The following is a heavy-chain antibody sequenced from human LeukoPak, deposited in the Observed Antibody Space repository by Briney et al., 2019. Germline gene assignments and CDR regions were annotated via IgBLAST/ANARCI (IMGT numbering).Heavy chain of an antibody. Sequence: SQTLSLTCAISGDSVSSKNGAWNWIRQSPTRGLEWLGRTYYRSKWYDEYADSVKGRVTISPDTSKNQFSLHVYSVTPEDAAVYYCARDLGTSGWYTFDFWGQGTLVTVSS. CDR3: ARDLGTSGWYTFDF. J-gene: IGHJ5*01. CDR1: GDSVSSKNGA. D-gene: IGHD6-19*01. CDR2: TYYRSKWYD. V-gene: IGHV6-1*01.